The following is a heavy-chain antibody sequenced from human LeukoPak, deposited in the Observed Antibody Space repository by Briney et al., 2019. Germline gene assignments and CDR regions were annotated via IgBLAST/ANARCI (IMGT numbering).Heavy chain of an antibody. J-gene: IGHJ4*02. V-gene: IGHV3-21*04. CDR2: ISSSSSYI. D-gene: IGHD3-3*01. CDR1: GFTFSSYS. CDR3: ARHDFWSGYYQYYFDY. Sequence: GGSLRLSCAASGFTFSSYSMNWVRQAPGKGLEWVSSISSSSSYIYYADSVKGRFTISRDNAKNSLYLQMNSLRAEDTAVYYCARHDFWSGYYQYYFDYWGQGTLVTVSS.